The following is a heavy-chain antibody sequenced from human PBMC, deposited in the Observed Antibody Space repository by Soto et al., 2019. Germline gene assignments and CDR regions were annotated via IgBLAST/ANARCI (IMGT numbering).Heavy chain of an antibody. CDR2: IDPSDSYT. CDR3: VRQEGYSRGWYGFPSI. J-gene: IGHJ4*03. D-gene: IGHD6-19*01. V-gene: IGHV5-10-1*01. Sequence: PGESLKISCKGPGYSFTSYWISWVRQMPGKGLEWMGRIDPSDSYTNYSPSFQGHVTILVDKSNTTAYLQWSSLKTSDTAIYYCVRQEGYSRGWYGFPSIWGQGTLVTVSS. CDR1: GYSFTSYW.